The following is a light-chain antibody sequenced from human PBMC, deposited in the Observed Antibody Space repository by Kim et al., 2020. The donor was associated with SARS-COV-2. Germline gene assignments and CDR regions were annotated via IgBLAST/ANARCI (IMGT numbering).Light chain of an antibody. J-gene: IGLJ3*02. CDR3: NCRDSNHWV. Sequence: LGQTVRXTCXXXXLXSXXAXWYXXXPGQAPXXVXXGKNNRPSGTPXRFXGSTSGNTASLTITGAQXXDEADYYCNCRDSNHWVFGGGTXLTVL. CDR2: GKN. V-gene: IGLV3-19*01. CDR1: XLXSXX.